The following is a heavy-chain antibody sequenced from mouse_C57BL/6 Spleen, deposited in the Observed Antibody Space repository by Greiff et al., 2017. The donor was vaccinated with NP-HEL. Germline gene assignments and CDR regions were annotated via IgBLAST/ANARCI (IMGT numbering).Heavy chain of an antibody. D-gene: IGHD1-2*01. V-gene: IGHV1-82*01. J-gene: IGHJ2*01. Sequence: QVQLKQSGPELVKPGASVKISCKASGYAFSSSWMNWVKQRPGKGLEWIGRIYPGDGDTNYNGKFKGKATLTADKSSSTAYMQLSSLTSEDSAVYFCARDDYGDYFDYWGQGTTLTVSS. CDR2: IYPGDGDT. CDR1: GYAFSSSW. CDR3: ARDDYGDYFDY.